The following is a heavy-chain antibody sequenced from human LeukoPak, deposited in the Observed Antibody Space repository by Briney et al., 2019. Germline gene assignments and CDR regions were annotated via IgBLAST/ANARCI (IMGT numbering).Heavy chain of an antibody. CDR3: ATTPGITIFGVVYYYGMDV. CDR1: GGSISSGGYY. CDR2: MYYSGST. D-gene: IGHD3-3*01. J-gene: IGHJ6*02. Sequence: SETLSLTCTVSGGSISSGGYYWSWIRQHPGKGLEWIGYMYYSGSTYYNPSLKSRVTISVDTSKNQFSLKLSSVTAADTAVYYCATTPGITIFGVVYYYGMDVWGQGTTVTVSS. V-gene: IGHV4-31*03.